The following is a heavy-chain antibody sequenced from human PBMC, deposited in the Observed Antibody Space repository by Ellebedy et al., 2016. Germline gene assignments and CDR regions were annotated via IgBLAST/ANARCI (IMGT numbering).Heavy chain of an antibody. J-gene: IGHJ4*02. CDR3: VKGASSGSWVTMEY. CDR2: IKQDGSEK. D-gene: IGHD6-13*01. V-gene: IGHV3-7*03. Sequence: GESLKISCAASGFTFSSYWMNWVRQAPGKGLEWVAKIKQDGSEKFYVDSVKGRFTISRDNAKNSLFLQMNNLRVEDTALYYCVKGASSGSWVTMEYWGQGALVTVSS. CDR1: GFTFSSYW.